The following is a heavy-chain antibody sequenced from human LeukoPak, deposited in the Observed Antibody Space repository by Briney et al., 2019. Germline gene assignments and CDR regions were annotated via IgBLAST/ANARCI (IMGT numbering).Heavy chain of an antibody. CDR1: GFTFSSYW. Sequence: GWSLRLSCAASGFTFSSYWMSWVRQAPGKGLEWVANIKQDGSEKYYVDSVKGRFTISRDNAKNSLYLQMNSLRAEDTAVYYCAREDNYYDSSGYQNLDYWGQGTLVTVSS. D-gene: IGHD3-22*01. CDR3: AREDNYYDSSGYQNLDY. V-gene: IGHV3-7*01. CDR2: IKQDGSEK. J-gene: IGHJ4*02.